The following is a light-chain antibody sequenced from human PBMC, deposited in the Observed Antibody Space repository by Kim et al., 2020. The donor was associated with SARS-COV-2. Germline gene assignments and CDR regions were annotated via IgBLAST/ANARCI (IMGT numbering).Light chain of an antibody. CDR2: AAS. J-gene: IGKJ2*01. CDR1: QGISNN. CDR3: LQHNSYPLT. V-gene: IGKV1-17*03. Sequence: SASVGDRVTITGRASQGISNNLVWFQQKPGKVPKGLIYAASSLQSGVPSRFSGSGSGTEFTLTISSLQPEDFATYYCLQHNSYPLTFGQGTKLEI.